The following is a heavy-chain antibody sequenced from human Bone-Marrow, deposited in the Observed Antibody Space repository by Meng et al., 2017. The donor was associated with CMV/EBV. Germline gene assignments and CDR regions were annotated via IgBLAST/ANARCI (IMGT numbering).Heavy chain of an antibody. Sequence: LSLTCAASGFTFSDYYMSWIRQAPGKGLEWVSYISSSGSTIYYADSVKGRFTISRDNAKNSLYLQMNSLRAEDTAVYYCARDRPDIVVVPAGNYYYYYGMDVWGQGTTVTVSS. CDR3: ARDRPDIVVVPAGNYYYYYGMDV. D-gene: IGHD2-2*01. J-gene: IGHJ6*02. V-gene: IGHV3-11*01. CDR1: GFTFSDYY. CDR2: ISSSGSTI.